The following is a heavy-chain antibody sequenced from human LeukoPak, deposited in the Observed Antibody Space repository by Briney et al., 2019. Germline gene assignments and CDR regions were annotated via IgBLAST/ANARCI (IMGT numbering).Heavy chain of an antibody. Sequence: PSETLSLTCTVSGYSISSGYYWGWIRQPPGKGLEWIGSIYHSGSTYYNPSLKSRVTISVDTSKNQFSLKLSSVTAADTAVYCCARDMDYSSSHWSQGTVVTVSS. CDR3: ARDMDYSSSH. V-gene: IGHV4-38-2*02. J-gene: IGHJ4*02. CDR2: IYHSGST. D-gene: IGHD6-13*01. CDR1: GYSISSGYY.